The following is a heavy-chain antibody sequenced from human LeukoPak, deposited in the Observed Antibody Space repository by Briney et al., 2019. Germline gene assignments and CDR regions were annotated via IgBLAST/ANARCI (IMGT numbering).Heavy chain of an antibody. V-gene: IGHV3-74*01. CDR2: IHSDGSST. D-gene: IGHD7-27*01. J-gene: IGHJ3*02. CDR3: AREIWGYAYDI. Sequence: GGSLRLSCAASGFTFSSYWMHWVRQVPGKGLVWVSRIHSDGSSTYYADSVKGRFTIFRDNAKSTVYLQMNSLRAEDTAWYFCAREIWGYAYDIWGQGTVVSVSS. CDR1: GFTFSSYW.